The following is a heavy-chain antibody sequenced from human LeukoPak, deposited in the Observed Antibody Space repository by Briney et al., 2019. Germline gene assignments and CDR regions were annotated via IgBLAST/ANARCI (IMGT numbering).Heavy chain of an antibody. V-gene: IGHV3-64*01. CDR3: AQIGDYVTDAFDI. Sequence: PGGSLRLSCAASGFTFSSYAMHWVRQAPGKGLEYVSAISSNGGSTYYANSVKGRFTISRDNSKNTLYLQMNSLRSEDTAVYYCAQIGDYVTDAFDIWGQGTMVTVSS. J-gene: IGHJ3*02. CDR2: ISSNGGST. CDR1: GFTFSSYA. D-gene: IGHD3-16*01.